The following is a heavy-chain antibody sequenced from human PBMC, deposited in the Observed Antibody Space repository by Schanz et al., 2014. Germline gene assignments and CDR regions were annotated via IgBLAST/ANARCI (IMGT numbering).Heavy chain of an antibody. CDR1: GFTLSNYA. V-gene: IGHV3-23*01. CDR3: ARGGHAYHLDD. CDR2: ISGSGGST. D-gene: IGHD2-2*02. Sequence: EMQLLESGGGLAQPGGSLRLSCAASGFTLSNYAMSWVRQAPGKGLEWVSAISGSGGSTYYADSVKGRFTISRDNSKNTLYLQMNSLRAEDTAVYYCARGGHAYHLDDWGQGTLVTVSS. J-gene: IGHJ4*02.